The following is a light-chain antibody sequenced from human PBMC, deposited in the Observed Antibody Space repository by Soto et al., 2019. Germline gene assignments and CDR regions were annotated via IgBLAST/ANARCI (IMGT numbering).Light chain of an antibody. CDR3: LLHFGGGVV. CDR1: TGAVTSDYY. J-gene: IGLJ2*01. Sequence: QAVVTQEPSLTVSPGGTVTLTCASSTGAVTSDYYPNWFQQKPGQPPRALIYGASNKHSWTPARFSGSLLGDKAALTLSGVQPEDEAVYYCLLHFGGGVVFGGGTKLTVL. CDR2: GAS. V-gene: IGLV7-43*01.